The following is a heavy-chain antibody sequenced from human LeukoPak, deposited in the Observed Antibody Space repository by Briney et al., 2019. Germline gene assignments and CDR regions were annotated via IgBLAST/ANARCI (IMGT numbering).Heavy chain of an antibody. CDR1: GGSISSGSYY. Sequence: SETLSLTCTVSGGSISSGSYYWGWIRQPPGKGLEWIGSIYHSGNTDYNPSLKSRVTISVDTSKNQFSLKLSSVTAADTAVYYCARLAYRFKWFDPWGQGTLVTVSS. J-gene: IGHJ5*02. CDR2: IYHSGNT. CDR3: ARLAYRFKWFDP. D-gene: IGHD1-26*01. V-gene: IGHV4-39*01.